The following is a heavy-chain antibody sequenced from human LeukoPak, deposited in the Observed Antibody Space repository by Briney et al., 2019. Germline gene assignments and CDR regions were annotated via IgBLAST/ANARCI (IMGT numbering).Heavy chain of an antibody. Sequence: GGSLRLSCAPSGFTFSSYWMSWVRQAPGKGLEWVANIKQDGSEKYYVDSVKGRFTISRDNAKNSLNLQMNSLRAEDTAVYYCARDRREIKLWPREYYYYYMTSGAKGPRSPSP. D-gene: IGHD5-18*01. CDR1: GFTFSSYW. CDR3: ARDRREIKLWPREYYYYYMTS. V-gene: IGHV3-7*01. J-gene: IGHJ6*03. CDR2: IKQDGSEK.